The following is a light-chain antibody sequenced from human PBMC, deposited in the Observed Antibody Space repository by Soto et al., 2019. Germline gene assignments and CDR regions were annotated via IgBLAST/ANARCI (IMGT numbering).Light chain of an antibody. CDR1: QSLLDSDDGNTY. V-gene: IGKV2-40*01. CDR2: TLS. CDR3: MQRIEFPQGT. J-gene: IGKJ4*01. Sequence: DIVMTQTPLSLPVTPGEPASISCRSSQSLLDSDDGNTYLDWYLQKPGQSPQLLIYTLSYLASGVPDRFSGSGSGTDFTLKISRVEAEDVGVDYCMQRIEFPQGTFGGGTKVEIK.